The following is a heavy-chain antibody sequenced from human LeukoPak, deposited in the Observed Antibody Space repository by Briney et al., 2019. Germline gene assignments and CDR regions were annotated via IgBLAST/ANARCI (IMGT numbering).Heavy chain of an antibody. CDR3: IVFGDSNH. Sequence: GGSLRLSCAASGLTGSHNHVSWVRQAPGKGLEWVSAIHTSGGTCYADSVKGRFTISRDTSKNTLYLQINSLRVEDTAVYYCIVFGDSNHWGQGTLVTVSS. V-gene: IGHV3-53*01. CDR1: GLTGSHNH. J-gene: IGHJ5*02. CDR2: IHTSGGT. D-gene: IGHD4-17*01.